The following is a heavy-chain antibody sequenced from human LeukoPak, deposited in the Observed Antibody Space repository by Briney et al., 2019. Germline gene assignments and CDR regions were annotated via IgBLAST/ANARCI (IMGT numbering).Heavy chain of an antibody. CDR1: GGTFSSYA. V-gene: IGHV1-69*04. CDR2: IIPILGIA. D-gene: IGHD6-19*01. J-gene: IGHJ1*01. Sequence: SVKVSCKASGGTFSSYAISWVRQAPGQGLEWMGRIIPILGIANYAQKSQGRVTITADKSTSTAYMELSSLRSEDTAVYYCARDSVAGTRSHFQHWGQGTLVTVSS. CDR3: ARDSVAGTRSHFQH.